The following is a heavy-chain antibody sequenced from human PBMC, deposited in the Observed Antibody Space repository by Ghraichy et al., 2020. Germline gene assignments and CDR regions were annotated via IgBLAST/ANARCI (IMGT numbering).Heavy chain of an antibody. CDR1: GGSISSSSYY. D-gene: IGHD6-13*01. V-gene: IGHV4-39*01. Sequence: SETLSLTCTVSGGSISSSSYYWGWIRQPPGKGLEWIGSIYYSGSTYYNPSLKSRVTISVDTSKNQFSLKLSSVTAADTAVYYCARSTLLSSSWYKYESIDYWGQGTLVTVSS. CDR2: IYYSGST. CDR3: ARSTLLSSSWYKYESIDY. J-gene: IGHJ4*02.